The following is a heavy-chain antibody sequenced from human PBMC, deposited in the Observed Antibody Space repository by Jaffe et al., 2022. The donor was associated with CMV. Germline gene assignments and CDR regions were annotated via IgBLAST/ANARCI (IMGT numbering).Heavy chain of an antibody. CDR2: ISDSGVGT. CDR3: AKSGVVVITLDY. J-gene: IGHJ4*02. Sequence: EVQLVDSGGGLVQPGGSLRLSCAASGFTFSNYAMSWVRQAPGKGLEWVSAISDSGVGTYYADSVKGRFTISRDNSKNTLSLQMNSLRAEDTAIYYCAKSGVVVITLDYWGRGTLLTVSS. D-gene: IGHD3-22*01. CDR1: GFTFSNYA. V-gene: IGHV3-23*04.